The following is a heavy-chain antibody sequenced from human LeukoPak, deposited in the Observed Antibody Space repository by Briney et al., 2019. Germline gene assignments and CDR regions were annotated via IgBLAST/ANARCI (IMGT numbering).Heavy chain of an antibody. Sequence: GGFLRLSCAASGFTFSSYSMNWVRQAPGKGLEWVSSISSSSSYIYYADSVKGRFTISRDNAKNSLYLQMNSLRAEDTAVYYCARGDIAARPGIPDYWGQGTLVTVSS. V-gene: IGHV3-21*01. J-gene: IGHJ4*02. CDR1: GFTFSSYS. CDR2: ISSSSSYI. D-gene: IGHD6-6*01. CDR3: ARGDIAARPGIPDY.